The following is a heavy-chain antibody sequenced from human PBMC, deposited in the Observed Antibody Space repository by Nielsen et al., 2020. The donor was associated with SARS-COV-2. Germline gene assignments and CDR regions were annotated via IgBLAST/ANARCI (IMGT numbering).Heavy chain of an antibody. D-gene: IGHD6-19*01. J-gene: IGHJ4*02. CDR1: GYTFTSFA. V-gene: IGHV1-3*01. CDR3: ARITPSGGWDY. Sequence: ASVKVSCKTSGYTFTSFAIHWVRQAPGQSLEWMGWINAGNGNTKYSQKFQGRVTMTRDTSANTAYMELSSLSSEDTAVYYCARITPSGGWDYWGQGTLVTVSS. CDR2: INAGNGNT.